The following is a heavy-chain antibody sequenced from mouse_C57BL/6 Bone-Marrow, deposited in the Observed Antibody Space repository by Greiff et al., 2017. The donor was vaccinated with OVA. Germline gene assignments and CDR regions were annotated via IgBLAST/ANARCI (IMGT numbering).Heavy chain of an antibody. V-gene: IGHV1-81*01. Sequence: VKLMESGAELARPGASVKLSCKASGYTFTSYGISWVKQRTGQGLEWIGEIYPRSGNTYYNEKFKGKATLTADKSSSTAYMELRSLTSEDSAVYFCARGAPLITTVVAPDYWGQGTTLTVSS. J-gene: IGHJ2*01. D-gene: IGHD1-1*01. CDR1: GYTFTSYG. CDR3: ARGAPLITTVVAPDY. CDR2: IYPRSGNT.